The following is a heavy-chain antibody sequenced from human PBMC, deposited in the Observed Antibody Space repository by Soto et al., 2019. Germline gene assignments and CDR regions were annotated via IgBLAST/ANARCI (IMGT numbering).Heavy chain of an antibody. CDR3: AKDPSVTRHRGYFDY. Sequence: GGSLRLSCAASGFTFSSYAMSWVRQAPGKGLEWVSAISGSGGSTYYADSVKGRFTISRGNSKNTLYLQMNSLRAEDTAVYYCAKDPSVTRHRGYFDYWGQGTLVTVSS. CDR1: GFTFSSYA. D-gene: IGHD4-17*01. CDR2: ISGSGGST. J-gene: IGHJ4*02. V-gene: IGHV3-23*01.